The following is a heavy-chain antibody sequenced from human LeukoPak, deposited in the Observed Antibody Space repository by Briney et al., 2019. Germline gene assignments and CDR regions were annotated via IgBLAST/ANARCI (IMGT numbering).Heavy chain of an antibody. CDR3: ARDRGFIGVFYNGIDV. D-gene: IGHD3-10*01. Sequence: PGGSLRLSCAASGFTFSTHRMHWVRQAPGKGLEWVSSISGTSTYIYYADSVRGRFTISRDNAKNSLYLQMNSLRAEDTAVYYCARDRGFIGVFYNGIDVWGQGTTVTVS. J-gene: IGHJ6*02. CDR1: GFTFSTHR. V-gene: IGHV3-21*01. CDR2: ISGTSTYI.